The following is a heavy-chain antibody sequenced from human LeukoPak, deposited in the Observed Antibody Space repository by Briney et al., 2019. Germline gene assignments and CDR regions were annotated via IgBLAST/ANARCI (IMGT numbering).Heavy chain of an antibody. CDR2: VSAGGSNT. V-gene: IGHV3-23*01. Sequence: GGSLRLSCADSPVTFGTSAMSWVRQAPGKGLEWVSAVSAGGSNTYYAASVEGRFTISRDNSKDTLYLQVDSLRVEDTAQYFCARINCSGGTCYDYFDDWGQGTLVTVSS. CDR1: PVTFGTSA. CDR3: ARINCSGGTCYDYFDD. D-gene: IGHD2-15*01. J-gene: IGHJ4*02.